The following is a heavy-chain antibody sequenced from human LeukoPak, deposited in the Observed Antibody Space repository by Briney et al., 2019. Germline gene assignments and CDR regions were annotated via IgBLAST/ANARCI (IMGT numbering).Heavy chain of an antibody. CDR1: GGSISSYY. J-gene: IGHJ4*02. CDR2: IYYSGST. D-gene: IGHD3-9*01. CDR3: ARKRYFDY. Sequence: SETLSLTCTVSGGSISSYYWSWIRQPPGKGLEWIGYIYYSGSTNCNPSLKSRVTISVDASKNQFSLKLSSVTAADTAVYYCARKRYFDYWGQGTLVTVSS. V-gene: IGHV4-59*08.